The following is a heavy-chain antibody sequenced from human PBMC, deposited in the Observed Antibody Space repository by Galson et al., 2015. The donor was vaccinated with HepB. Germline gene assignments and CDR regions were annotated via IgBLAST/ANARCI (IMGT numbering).Heavy chain of an antibody. V-gene: IGHV3-21*06. Sequence: SLRLSCAVSGFTFSIYSMNWVRQAPGKGLEWVSSISGSGSNIYYADSVKGRFTISRDNAKNSLYLQMNSLRAEDTAVYYCARVFFLEYAVDVWGQGTTVTVSS. D-gene: IGHD2/OR15-2a*01. CDR2: ISGSGSNI. J-gene: IGHJ6*02. CDR1: GFTFSIYS. CDR3: ARVFFLEYAVDV.